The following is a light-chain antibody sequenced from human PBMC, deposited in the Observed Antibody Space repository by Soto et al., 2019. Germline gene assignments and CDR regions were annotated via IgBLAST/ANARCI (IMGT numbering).Light chain of an antibody. CDR1: SSDVGTYNL. CDR3: SSYAGGYTYV. V-gene: IGLV2-23*01. CDR2: EGT. Sequence: QSVLTQTASVSGSPGQSITISCTGTSSDVGTYNLVSWYQQHPGKAPKLMIYEGTKRPSGVSNRFSGSKSGNSASLTISGLQAEDEADYYCSSYAGGYTYVFGTGTKLTVL. J-gene: IGLJ1*01.